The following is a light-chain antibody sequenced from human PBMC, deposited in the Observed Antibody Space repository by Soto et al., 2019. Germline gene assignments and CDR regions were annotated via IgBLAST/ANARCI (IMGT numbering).Light chain of an antibody. CDR3: QQLNSYVSLT. CDR1: QGISSY. V-gene: IGKV1-9*01. CDR2: GAS. Sequence: IQLTQSPSSLSASVGVRVTITCLAIQGISSYLAWYQQKPGKAPKLLIYGASTLQRGTSSRFSGSGSRTDFSLPINSPQPEDFATYYGQQLNSYVSLTFGGGTKVEIK. J-gene: IGKJ4*01.